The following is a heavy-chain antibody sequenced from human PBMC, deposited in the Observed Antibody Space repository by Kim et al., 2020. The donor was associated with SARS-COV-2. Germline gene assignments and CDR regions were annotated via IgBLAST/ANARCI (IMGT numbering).Heavy chain of an antibody. J-gene: IGHJ4*02. D-gene: IGHD1-26*01. CDR3: ARHGGSYSDY. Sequence: DTRYSPSFQGKVTISADKSISTAYLQWSSLKASDTAMYYCARHGGSYSDYWGQGTLVTVSS. CDR2: DT. V-gene: IGHV5-51*01.